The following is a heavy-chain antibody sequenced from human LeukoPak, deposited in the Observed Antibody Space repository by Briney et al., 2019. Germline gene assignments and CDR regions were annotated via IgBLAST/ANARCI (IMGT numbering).Heavy chain of an antibody. V-gene: IGHV1-2*02. Sequence: ASVKVSCKASGYTFTGYYMHWVRQAPGQGLEWMGWINPNSGGQNYAQKFQGRVTMTRDTSISTAYMELSRLRSDDTAVYYCARAPDFWSGYYTGRAFDIWGQGTMVTVSS. CDR2: INPNSGGQ. D-gene: IGHD3-3*01. CDR1: GYTFTGYY. J-gene: IGHJ3*02. CDR3: ARAPDFWSGYYTGRAFDI.